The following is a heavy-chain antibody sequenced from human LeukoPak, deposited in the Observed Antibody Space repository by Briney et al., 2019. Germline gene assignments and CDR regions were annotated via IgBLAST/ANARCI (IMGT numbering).Heavy chain of an antibody. CDR1: GGSISSGSYY. D-gene: IGHD6-25*01. Sequence: SETLSLTCTVSGGSISSGSYYWSWIRQPAGKGPEWIGRIYTSGSTNYNPSLKSRVTISVDTSKNQFSLKLSSVTAADTAVYYCAREGGPFDYWGQGTLVTVSS. CDR2: IYTSGST. CDR3: AREGGPFDY. V-gene: IGHV4-61*02. J-gene: IGHJ4*02.